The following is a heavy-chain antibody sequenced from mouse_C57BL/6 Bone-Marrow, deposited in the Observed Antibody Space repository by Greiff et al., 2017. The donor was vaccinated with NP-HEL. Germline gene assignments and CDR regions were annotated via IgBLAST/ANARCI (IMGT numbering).Heavy chain of an antibody. D-gene: IGHD1-1*01. CDR1: GYSITSGYY. CDR3: ARTDGGSSY. J-gene: IGHJ2*01. CDR2: ISYDGSN. Sequence: EVKLQESGPGLVKPSQSLSLTCSVTGYSITSGYYWNWIRQFPGNKLEWMGYISYDGSNNYNPSLKNRIPITRDTSKNQFFLKLNSVTTEDTATYYCARTDGGSSYWGQGTTLTVSS. V-gene: IGHV3-6*01.